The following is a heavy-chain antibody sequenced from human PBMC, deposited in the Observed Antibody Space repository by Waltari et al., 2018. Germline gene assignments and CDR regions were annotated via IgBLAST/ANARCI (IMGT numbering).Heavy chain of an antibody. V-gene: IGHV5-51*01. D-gene: IGHD5-12*01. Sequence: EVQLVQSGSEVKKPGESLKISCKGSGYSFTSYWIGWVRQMPGKGLEWMGNIYPGESDTRYRESLQGQVTISADKSISTAYLQWSSLKASDTAMYYCARLRDSGYEAVDGGYDYWGQGTLVTVSS. CDR1: GYSFTSYW. J-gene: IGHJ4*02. CDR2: IYPGESDT. CDR3: ARLRDSGYEAVDGGYDY.